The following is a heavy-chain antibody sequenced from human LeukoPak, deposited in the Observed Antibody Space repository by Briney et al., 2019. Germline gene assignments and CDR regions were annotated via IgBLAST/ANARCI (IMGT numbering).Heavy chain of an antibody. V-gene: IGHV1-2*02. J-gene: IGHJ4*02. CDR1: GYTFTGYY. CDR2: INPNSGGT. Sequence: GASVKVSCKASGYTFTGYYMHWVRQAPGQGLEWMGWINPNSGGTNYAQKFQGRVTMTRDTSISTAYMELSRLRSDDTAVYYCARNRPPAGTSLPDYWGQGTLVTVSS. CDR3: ARNRPPAGTSLPDY. D-gene: IGHD6-13*01.